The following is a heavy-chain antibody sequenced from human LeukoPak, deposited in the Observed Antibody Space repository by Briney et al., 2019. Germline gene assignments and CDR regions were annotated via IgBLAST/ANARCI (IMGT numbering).Heavy chain of an antibody. J-gene: IGHJ4*02. CDR3: AKGGRMVRGVIVTNYYFDY. D-gene: IGHD3-10*01. V-gene: IGHV3-23*01. Sequence: PGGSLRLSCAASGFTFSSYAMSWVRQAPGKGLEWVSSISAGGGGSYYADSVQGRFTISRDTSKNTLYLQMNSLRAEDTAVYYCAKGGRMVRGVIVTNYYFDYWGQGTLVTVSS. CDR2: ISAGGGGS. CDR1: GFTFSSYA.